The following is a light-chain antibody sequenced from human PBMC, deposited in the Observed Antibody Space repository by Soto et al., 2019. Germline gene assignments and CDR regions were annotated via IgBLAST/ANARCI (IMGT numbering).Light chain of an antibody. V-gene: IGKV2-30*01. CDR2: KVS. CDR3: MQGTRWSYC. Sequence: DVVMTQSPLSLPVTLGQPASISCRSSQSLVYSDGHTYLNWFQQRPGQSPRRRIYKVSNRDSGVPYRFSGSGSGTDFSLEISRVEAEEGGGYCCMQGTRWSYCLGQGTKREIK. J-gene: IGKJ2*03. CDR1: QSLVYSDGHTY.